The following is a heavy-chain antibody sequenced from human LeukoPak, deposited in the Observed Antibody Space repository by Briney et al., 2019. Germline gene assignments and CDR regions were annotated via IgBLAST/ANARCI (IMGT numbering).Heavy chain of an antibody. CDR1: GGTFSSYA. CDR2: IIPILGTA. D-gene: IGHD3-10*01. Sequence: ASVKVSCKASGGTFSSYAISWVRQAPGQGLEWMGGIIPILGTANYAQKFQGRVTITTDESTSTAYMELSSLRSEDTAVYYCARGGTPVGGYFQHWGQGTLVTVSS. V-gene: IGHV1-69*05. CDR3: ARGGTPVGGYFQH. J-gene: IGHJ1*01.